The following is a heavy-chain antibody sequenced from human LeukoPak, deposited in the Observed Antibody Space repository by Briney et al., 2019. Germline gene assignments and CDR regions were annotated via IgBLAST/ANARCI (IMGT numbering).Heavy chain of an antibody. V-gene: IGHV3-7*01. CDR3: ARGHYDHD. CDR1: GFTFSNLW. Sequence: GGSLRLSCTAASGFTFSNLWMNWVRQAPGKGLEWVANIKPDGYEKYYVDSVKGRFTISRDNAKNSLYLQMDSLRVEDTAVYYCARGHYDHDWGQGTLVIVSS. CDR2: IKPDGYEK. J-gene: IGHJ4*02. D-gene: IGHD4-17*01.